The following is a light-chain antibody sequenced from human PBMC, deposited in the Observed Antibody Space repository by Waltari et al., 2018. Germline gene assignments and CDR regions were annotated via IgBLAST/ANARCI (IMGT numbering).Light chain of an antibody. CDR1: DNIDNY. V-gene: IGKV1-39*01. CDR3: QQTFSTPPQMYT. Sequence: DIQLTQSPSSLSASVVDRVTIICRSSDNIDNYLNWYQQKAGKAPKLLIYAASNLQGGVSSRFSGSGSGTEFTLSISHLQPEDFATYYCQQTFSTPPQMYTFGQGTKLDIK. J-gene: IGKJ2*01. CDR2: AAS.